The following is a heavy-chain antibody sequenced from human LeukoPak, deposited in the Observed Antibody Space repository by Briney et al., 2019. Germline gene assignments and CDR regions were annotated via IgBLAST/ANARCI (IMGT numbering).Heavy chain of an antibody. V-gene: IGHV3-20*04. CDR2: INWNGGST. Sequence: PGGSLRLSCAASGFTFDDYGMSWVRQAPGKGLEWVSGINWNGGSTGYADSVKGRFTISRDNAKNSLYLQMNSLRAEDTALYYCARCVVPAATYYYYYYYMDVWGKGTTVTVSS. CDR3: ARCVVPAATYYYYYYYMDV. J-gene: IGHJ6*03. CDR1: GFTFDDYG. D-gene: IGHD2-2*01.